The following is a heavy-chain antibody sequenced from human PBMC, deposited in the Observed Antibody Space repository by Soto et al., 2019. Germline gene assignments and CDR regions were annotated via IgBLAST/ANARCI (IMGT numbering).Heavy chain of an antibody. CDR3: GRVMIGTSRHTDSDY. Sequence: SETLSLTCSVSGASISSRDYYWGWIRQTPGKGLEWIGNIDYNGVTYYNPSLKSRVTVSKDTSENQFSLKVASVTAADTAIYYCGRVMIGTSRHTDSDYWGQGTQVTVSS. CDR2: IDYNGVT. D-gene: IGHD2-2*01. CDR1: GASISSRDYY. V-gene: IGHV4-39*01. J-gene: IGHJ4*02.